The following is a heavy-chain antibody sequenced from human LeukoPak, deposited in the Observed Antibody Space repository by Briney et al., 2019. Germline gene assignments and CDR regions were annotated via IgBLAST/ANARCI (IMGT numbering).Heavy chain of an antibody. CDR3: ARDGWSVDY. CDR1: GFTFNIYT. J-gene: IGHJ4*02. V-gene: IGHV3-7*05. Sequence: GGSLRLSCAASGFTFNIYTMTWVRQAPGKGLEWVANIKQDGSEKYYVDSVKGRFTVSRDNAKNSLYLQMNSLRAEDTAVYYCARDGWSVDYWGQGTLVTVSS. D-gene: IGHD2-15*01. CDR2: IKQDGSEK.